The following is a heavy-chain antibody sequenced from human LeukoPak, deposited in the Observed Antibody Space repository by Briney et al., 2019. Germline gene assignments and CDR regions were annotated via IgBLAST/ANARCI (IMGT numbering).Heavy chain of an antibody. D-gene: IGHD5-18*01. CDR1: GGTFSSYA. CDR3: ARTNTAMVQKNYYYYYGMDV. CDR2: IIPIFGIA. V-gene: IGHV1-69*04. J-gene: IGHJ6*02. Sequence: GASVKVSCKASGGTFSSYAISWVRQAPGQGLEWMGRIIPIFGIANYAQKFQGRVTITADKSTSTAYMELSSLRSEDTAVYYCARTNTAMVQKNYYYYYGMDVWGQGTTVTVSS.